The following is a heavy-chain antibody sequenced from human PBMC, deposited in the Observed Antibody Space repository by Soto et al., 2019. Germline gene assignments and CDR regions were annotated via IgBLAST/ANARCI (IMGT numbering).Heavy chain of an antibody. CDR2: ISGYNGDT. D-gene: IGHD2-8*01. CDR1: AYTFTRYG. CDR3: AKNGQPPYYYYGLDV. J-gene: IGHJ6*02. V-gene: IGHV1-18*01. Sequence: QGHLVQSGAEVKKPGASVKVSCKTSAYTFTRYGISWVRQAPGQGLEWMGWISGYNGDTNYAQNLQDRVTMTIDTSTTTVYMELRSLTSDDTAVYYCAKNGQPPYYYYGLDVWGQGTTVTVSS.